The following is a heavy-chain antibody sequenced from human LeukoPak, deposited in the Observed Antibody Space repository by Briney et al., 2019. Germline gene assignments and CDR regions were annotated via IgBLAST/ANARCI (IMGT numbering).Heavy chain of an antibody. J-gene: IGHJ4*02. D-gene: IGHD4-17*01. CDR1: GYTFIGYF. Sequence: ASVKVSCKASGYTFIGYFMHWVRQAPGQGLEWMGWINPKSGATNSAHNLQGRVIMTRDTSIRTSYMELTSLRSDDTAVYYCAVIDYGDSAGIDYWGQGTLVTVSS. CDR3: AVIDYGDSAGIDY. V-gene: IGHV1-2*07. CDR2: INPKSGAT.